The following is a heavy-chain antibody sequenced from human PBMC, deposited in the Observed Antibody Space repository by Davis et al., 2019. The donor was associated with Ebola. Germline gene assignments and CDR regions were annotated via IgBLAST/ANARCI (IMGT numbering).Heavy chain of an antibody. Sequence: GESLKISCAASGFTVSSNYMNWVRQAPGKGLEWVSYISSSSSSIYYADSVKGRFTISRDNAKNSLCLQMNSLRDEDTAMYYCARGYSYGNYYYYGMDVWGQGTTVTVSS. CDR1: GFTVSSNY. D-gene: IGHD5-18*01. CDR2: ISSSSSSI. CDR3: ARGYSYGNYYYYGMDV. J-gene: IGHJ6*02. V-gene: IGHV3-48*02.